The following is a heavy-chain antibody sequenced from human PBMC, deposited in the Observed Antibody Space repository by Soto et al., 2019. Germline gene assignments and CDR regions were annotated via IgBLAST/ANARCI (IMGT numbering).Heavy chain of an antibody. D-gene: IGHD2-2*01. J-gene: IGHJ5*02. V-gene: IGHV4-34*01. CDR3: ATQYCSSTSCYDEYNWFDP. CDR2: INHSGST. Sequence: SETLSLTCAVYGGSFSGYYWSWIRQPPGKGLEWIGEINHSGSTNYNPSLKSRVTISVDTSKNQFSLKLSSVTAADTAVYYCATQYCSSTSCYDEYNWFDPWGQGTLVTVSS. CDR1: GGSFSGYY.